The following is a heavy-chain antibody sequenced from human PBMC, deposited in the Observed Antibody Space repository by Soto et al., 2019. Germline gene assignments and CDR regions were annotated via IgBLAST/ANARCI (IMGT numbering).Heavy chain of an antibody. J-gene: IGHJ3*02. CDR2: ISYDGSNK. CDR1: GFTFSSYA. V-gene: IGHV3-30-3*01. Sequence: GGSLRLSCAASGFTFSSYAMHWVRQAPGKGLEWVAVISYDGSNKYYADSVKGRFTISRDNYKNTLYLQMNSLRAEDTAVYYCARVDFGVRYFDWSQRAAFDIWGQGTMVTVSS. D-gene: IGHD3-9*01. CDR3: ARVDFGVRYFDWSQRAAFDI.